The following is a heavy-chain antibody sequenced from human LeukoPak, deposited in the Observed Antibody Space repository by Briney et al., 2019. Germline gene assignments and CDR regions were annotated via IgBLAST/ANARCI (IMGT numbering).Heavy chain of an antibody. CDR1: GFTVSSNY. Sequence: GGSLRLSCAASGFTVSSNYMSWVRQAPGKGLEWVLVIYSGGSTYYADSVKGRFTISRDNSKNTLYLQMNSLRAEDTAVYYCARGLIAAAAPYFDYWGQGTLVTVSS. CDR3: ARGLIAAAAPYFDY. D-gene: IGHD6-13*01. V-gene: IGHV3-53*01. J-gene: IGHJ4*02. CDR2: IYSGGST.